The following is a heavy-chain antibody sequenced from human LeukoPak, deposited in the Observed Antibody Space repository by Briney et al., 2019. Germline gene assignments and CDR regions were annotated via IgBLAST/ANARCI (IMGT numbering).Heavy chain of an antibody. CDR3: ARTAARRFDY. D-gene: IGHD6-6*01. J-gene: IGHJ4*02. V-gene: IGHV1-46*01. CDR2: INPTGGST. Sequence: ASVTVSCKASGYTFPSYFMHWVRQAPGQGLEWMGIINPTGGSTTYAQKFQGRVTMTRDTSTSTVYMELSSLRSDDTAVYYCARTAARRFDYWGQGALVTVSS. CDR1: GYTFPSYF.